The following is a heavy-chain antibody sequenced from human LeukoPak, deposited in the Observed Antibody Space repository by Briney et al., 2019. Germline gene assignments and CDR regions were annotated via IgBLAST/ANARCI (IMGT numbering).Heavy chain of an antibody. J-gene: IGHJ5*02. CDR1: GGSISSYY. CDR2: IYYSGST. V-gene: IGHV4-59*01. D-gene: IGHD1-26*01. CDR3: ARTGVGATTVWFDP. Sequence: PWETLSLTCTVSGGSISSYYWSWIRQPPGKGLEWIGYIYYSGSTNYNPSLKSRVTISVDTSKNQFSLKLSSVTAADTAVYYCARTGVGATTVWFDPWGQGTLVTVSS.